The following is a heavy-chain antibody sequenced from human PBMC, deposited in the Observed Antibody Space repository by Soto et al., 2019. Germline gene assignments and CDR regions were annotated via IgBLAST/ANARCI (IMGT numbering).Heavy chain of an antibody. V-gene: IGHV5-10-1*01. Sequence: GESLKISCKGSGYSFTGYWISWVRQMPGKGLEWMGRIDPSDSYTNYSPSFQGHVTISADKSISTAYLQWSSLKASDTAMYYCARSPDPADIHRGAYGMDVWGQGTTVTVSS. CDR2: IDPSDSYT. J-gene: IGHJ6*02. CDR1: GYSFTGYW. D-gene: IGHD2-2*02. CDR3: ARSPDPADIHRGAYGMDV.